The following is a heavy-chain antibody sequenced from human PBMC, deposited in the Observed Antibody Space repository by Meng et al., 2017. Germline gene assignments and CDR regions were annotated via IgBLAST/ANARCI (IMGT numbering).Heavy chain of an antibody. J-gene: IGHJ4*02. CDR2: INPNSGGT. CDR1: GQTFTGYY. D-gene: IGHD3-10*01. V-gene: IGHV1-2*06. CDR3: ASELNTYGSGSYAY. Sequence: QGQLAQSGAEVKKPGASMKVSCKASGQTFTGYYMHWGRQAPGQGLEWMGRINPNSGGTNYAQKFQGRVTMTRDTSISTAYMELSRLRSDDTAVYYCASELNTYGSGSYAYWGQGTLVTVSS.